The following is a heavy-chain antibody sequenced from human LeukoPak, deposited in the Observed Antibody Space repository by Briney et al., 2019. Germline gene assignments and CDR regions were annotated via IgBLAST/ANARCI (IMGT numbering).Heavy chain of an antibody. CDR1: GFSFSNYN. V-gene: IGHV3-48*02. J-gene: IGHJ4*02. Sequence: GGSLRLSCAASGFSFSNYNLNWVRQAPGKGLEWISYIPIDSSYMYYTDSVKGRFTVSRDNAKNSLFLQMSSLSDEDTAVYYCVRDHAWAFDYWGQGTLVTVSS. CDR2: IPIDSSYM. CDR3: VRDHAWAFDY. D-gene: IGHD1-26*01.